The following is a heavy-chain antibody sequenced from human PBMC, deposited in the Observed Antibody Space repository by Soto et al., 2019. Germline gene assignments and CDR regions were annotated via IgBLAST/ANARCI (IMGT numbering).Heavy chain of an antibody. J-gene: IGHJ6*02. V-gene: IGHV4-39*01. CDR1: GGSISSSSYY. Sequence: SETLSLTCTVSGGSISSSSYYWGWIRQPPGKGLEWIGSIFYSGSTYYNPSLKSRVTISVDTSKNQFSLKLSSVTAADTAMYYCVCIFFWGFSYGFYYYCMGVWGQGTIVTVSS. CDR3: VCIFFWGFSYGFYYYCMGV. D-gene: IGHD5-18*01. CDR2: IFYSGST.